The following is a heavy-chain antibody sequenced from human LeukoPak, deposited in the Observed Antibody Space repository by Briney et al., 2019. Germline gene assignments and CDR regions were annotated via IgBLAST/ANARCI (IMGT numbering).Heavy chain of an antibody. J-gene: IGHJ4*02. CDR1: GLTLSNHG. Sequence: GGSLRLSCTTSGLTLSNHGMHWVRQAPGRGLEWVAFIWYDGRNKLYADSVKGRFPISRENSKNTLYLEMDSLRVEDTAVYHCVKGSSKTNLLVYFESWGQGTVVTVSS. CDR2: IWYDGRNK. D-gene: IGHD2-8*01. CDR3: VKGSSKTNLLVYFES. V-gene: IGHV3-30*02.